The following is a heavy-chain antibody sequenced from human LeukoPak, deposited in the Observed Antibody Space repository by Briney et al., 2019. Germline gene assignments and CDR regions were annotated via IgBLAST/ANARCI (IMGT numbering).Heavy chain of an antibody. CDR1: GYTFTGYY. V-gene: IGHV1-69*04. Sequence: ASVKVSCKASGYTFTGYYMHWVRQAPGQGLEWMGRILPILGIANYAQKFQGRVTITADKSTSTAYMELSSLRSEDTAVYYCARESPVWPFDYWGQGTLVTVSS. D-gene: IGHD1-14*01. CDR3: ARESPVWPFDY. CDR2: ILPILGIA. J-gene: IGHJ4*02.